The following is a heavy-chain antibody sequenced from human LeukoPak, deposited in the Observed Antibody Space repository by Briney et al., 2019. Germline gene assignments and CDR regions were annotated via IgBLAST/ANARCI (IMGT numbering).Heavy chain of an antibody. J-gene: IGHJ4*02. V-gene: IGHV4-34*01. CDR1: GGSFSGYY. CDR3: ARVALYSGYESVDY. D-gene: IGHD5-12*01. Sequence: PSETLSLTCAVYGGSFSGYYWSWIRQPPGKGLEWIGEINHSGSTNYNPSLKSRVTISVDTSKNQFSLKLSSVTAADTAVYYCARVALYSGYESVDYWGQGTLVTVSS. CDR2: INHSGST.